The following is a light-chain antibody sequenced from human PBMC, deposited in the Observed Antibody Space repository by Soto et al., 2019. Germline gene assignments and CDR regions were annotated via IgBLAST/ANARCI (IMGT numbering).Light chain of an antibody. Sequence: DLQMTQSPSSLSASVGDRVTITCRASQDIRNDLGWYQQKPGKAPTRLIYAASSLQSGVPARCRGSGPVPEYALAIGSLQPADYATHYCLQPDDYPPTFGQGTKVEI. CDR2: AAS. CDR1: QDIRND. J-gene: IGKJ1*01. V-gene: IGKV1-17*01. CDR3: LQPDDYPPT.